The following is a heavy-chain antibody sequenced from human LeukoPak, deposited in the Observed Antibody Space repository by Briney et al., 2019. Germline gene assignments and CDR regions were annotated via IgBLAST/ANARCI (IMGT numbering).Heavy chain of an antibody. J-gene: IGHJ6*02. V-gene: IGHV6-1*01. CDR1: GDSVSSNSVT. Sequence: SQTLSLTCAISGDSVSSNSVTCNWIRQSPSRGLEWLGRTYYRSKWYNDYAVSLKSRITINPDTSKNQFSLQLNSVTPEDTAVYYCARGFYYTGMDVWGQGTTVTVSS. CDR2: TYYRSKWYN. CDR3: ARGFYYTGMDV. D-gene: IGHD3-10*01.